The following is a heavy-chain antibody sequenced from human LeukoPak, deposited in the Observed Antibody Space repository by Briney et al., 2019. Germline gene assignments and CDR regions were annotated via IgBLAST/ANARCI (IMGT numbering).Heavy chain of an antibody. CDR3: ARVYGDVAC. J-gene: IGHJ1*01. V-gene: IGHV1-2*06. CDR1: VYTFTGYY. Sequence: ASVEVSCKAAVYTFTGYYMHGVRQATGQGLEWMGRINPTSGGTNYAQKFQGRVTMTRDTSISTAYMALSRLRSAEPAVYYCARVYGDVACWGQGTLVTAPS. CDR2: INPTSGGT. D-gene: IGHD4-17*01.